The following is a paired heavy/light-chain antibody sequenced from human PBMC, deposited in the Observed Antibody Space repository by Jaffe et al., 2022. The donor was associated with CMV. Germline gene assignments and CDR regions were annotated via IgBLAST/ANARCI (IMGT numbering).Light chain of an antibody. Sequence: DIQMTQSPSSLSASVGDRVTITCRASQTISIYLNWYQHKAGQAPKFLIYAASSLQSGVPSRFSGSGSGTEFTLTISSLQPEDFATYYCQQSYNTPHTFGQGTKVEI. CDR2: AAS. CDR3: QQSYNTPHT. CDR1: QTISIY. V-gene: IGKV1-39*01. J-gene: IGKJ1*01.
Heavy chain of an antibody. V-gene: IGHV4-39*01. CDR2: IYYSGTA. CDR3: SRHIREVRRKYAFDL. CDR1: GDSISSSSYY. D-gene: IGHD1-1*01. J-gene: IGHJ3*01. Sequence: QLQLQESGPRLVKPSETLSLTCSVSGDSISSSSYYWGWIRQPPGKGLEWIGYIYYSGTAYYNPSFNSRVAISIDTSQNQFSLSLHSVTAADTAVYYCSRHIREVRRKYAFDLWGRGTVVTVSS.